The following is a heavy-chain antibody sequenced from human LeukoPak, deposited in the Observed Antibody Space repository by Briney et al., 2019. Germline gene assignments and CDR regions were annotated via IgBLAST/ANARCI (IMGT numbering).Heavy chain of an antibody. Sequence: GGSLRLSCAASGFTFSSYGMHWVRQAPGKGLEWVAFIRYDGSNKYYADSVKGRFTISRDNSKNTLYLQMNSLRAEDTAVYYCAKDSWSRSGYYPVDYWGQGTLVTVSS. CDR3: AKDSWSRSGYYPVDY. J-gene: IGHJ4*02. CDR1: GFTFSSYG. V-gene: IGHV3-30*02. D-gene: IGHD3-22*01. CDR2: IRYDGSNK.